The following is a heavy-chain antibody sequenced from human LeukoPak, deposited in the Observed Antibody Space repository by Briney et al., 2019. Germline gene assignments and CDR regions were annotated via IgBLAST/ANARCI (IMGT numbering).Heavy chain of an antibody. CDR1: GYTFTGYG. D-gene: IGHD1-26*01. J-gene: IGHJ5*02. CDR3: ASVRLVGATGARWFDP. V-gene: IGHV1-18*01. Sequence: GASVKVSCKASGYTFTGYGISWVRQAPGQGLEWMGWISAYNGNTNYAQKLQGRVTMTTDTSTSTAYMELRSLRSDDTAVYYCASVRLVGATGARWFDPWGQGTLVTVSS. CDR2: ISAYNGNT.